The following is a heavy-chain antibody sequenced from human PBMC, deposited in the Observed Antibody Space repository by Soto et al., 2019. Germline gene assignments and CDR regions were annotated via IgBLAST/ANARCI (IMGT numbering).Heavy chain of an antibody. D-gene: IGHD3-3*01. Sequence: SETLSLTCTVSGGSMNSYYWTWIRQPAGKGLEWIGRVYSSGGTHYNPSRKSRITISLDTSNNQFSLRLLSVTDADTAVYYCAKGQRFSDWFDPWGQGTLVTVSS. CDR3: AKGQRFSDWFDP. CDR2: VYSSGGT. CDR1: GGSMNSYY. V-gene: IGHV4-4*07. J-gene: IGHJ5*02.